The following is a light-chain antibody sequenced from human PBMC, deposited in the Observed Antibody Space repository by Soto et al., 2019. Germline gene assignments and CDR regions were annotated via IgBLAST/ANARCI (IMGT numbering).Light chain of an antibody. Sequence: QSALTQPPSASGSPGQSVTISCTGTSSDVGGYNYVSWYQQHPGKAPKLMIYEVTKRPSGVPDRFSGSKSGNTASLTVSGIQAEDEADYYCSSYAGRNNVVFGGGTKLTV. J-gene: IGLJ3*02. CDR3: SSYAGRNNVV. CDR1: SSDVGGYNY. CDR2: EVT. V-gene: IGLV2-8*01.